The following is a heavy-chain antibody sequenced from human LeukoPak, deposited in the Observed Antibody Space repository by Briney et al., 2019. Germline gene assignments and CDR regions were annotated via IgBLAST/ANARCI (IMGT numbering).Heavy chain of an antibody. CDR2: INPSGGST. CDR3: ERAQDGGRYLFDY. V-gene: IGHV1-46*01. J-gene: IGHJ4*02. D-gene: IGHD1-26*01. Sequence: ASVKVSCKASGYTFTSYYMHWVRQAPGQGLEWMGIINPSGGSTSYAQKFQSRVTMTRDMSTSTVYMELSSLRSEDTAVYYCERAQDGGRYLFDYWGQGTLVTVSS. CDR1: GYTFTSYY.